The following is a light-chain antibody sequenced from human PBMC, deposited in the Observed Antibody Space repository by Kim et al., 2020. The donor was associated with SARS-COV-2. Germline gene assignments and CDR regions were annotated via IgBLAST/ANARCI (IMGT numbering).Light chain of an antibody. Sequence: EIVLTQSPDTLSLSPGERATLSCRATQSITNTFLAWYQQKPGQAPRLLIFGASRRATGIQDRFSGSGSGTDFTLTISRLEPEDFALYYCQQYASSPQTFGQGTKVDIK. CDR3: QQYASSPQT. CDR2: GAS. J-gene: IGKJ1*01. V-gene: IGKV3-20*01. CDR1: QSITNTF.